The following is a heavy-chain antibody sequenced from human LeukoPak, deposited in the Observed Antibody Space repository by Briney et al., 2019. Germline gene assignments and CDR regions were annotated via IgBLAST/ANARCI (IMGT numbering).Heavy chain of an antibody. Sequence: SETLSLTCAVYGGSFSGYYWSWIRRPPGNGLEGRGEFNHSASTNSHPSLKRRVPIPVDTSKTQCALGLGSLTPADTAGYYCARGRGVNDDVWGSYRLLRHRLYFDYWGQGTLVTVSS. J-gene: IGHJ4*02. CDR3: ARGRGVNDDVWGSYRLLRHRLYFDY. CDR1: GGSFSGYY. D-gene: IGHD3-16*02. CDR2: FNHSAST. V-gene: IGHV4-34*01.